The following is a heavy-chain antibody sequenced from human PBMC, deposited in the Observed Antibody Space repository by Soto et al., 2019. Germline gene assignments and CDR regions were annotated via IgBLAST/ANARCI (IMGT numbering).Heavy chain of an antibody. D-gene: IGHD6-13*01. Sequence: SETLSLTATVSGSAISTGDYYWSWIRQPPGKGLEWIGSISYSGSTYYNPSLKTRVTTSVDTSKNQFSLKLSSVTAADTAVYYCARFLDPHQLVRVYYLYGMDVWGQGTTVTVSS. CDR3: ARFLDPHQLVRVYYLYGMDV. CDR2: ISYSGST. V-gene: IGHV4-30-4*01. J-gene: IGHJ6*02. CDR1: GSAISTGDYY.